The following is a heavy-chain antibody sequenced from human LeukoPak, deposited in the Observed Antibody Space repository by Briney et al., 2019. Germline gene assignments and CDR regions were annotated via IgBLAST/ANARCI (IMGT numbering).Heavy chain of an antibody. CDR3: ARRHYYDSSGSSAFDI. CDR2: IYYSGST. D-gene: IGHD3-22*01. CDR1: DGSISSSSYY. V-gene: IGHV4-39*01. Sequence: SETLSLTCTVSDGSISSSSYYWGWIRQPPGKGLEWIGSIYYSGSTYYNPSLKSRVTISVDTSKNQFSLKLSSVTAADTAVYYCARRHYYDSSGSSAFDIWGQGTMVTVSS. J-gene: IGHJ3*02.